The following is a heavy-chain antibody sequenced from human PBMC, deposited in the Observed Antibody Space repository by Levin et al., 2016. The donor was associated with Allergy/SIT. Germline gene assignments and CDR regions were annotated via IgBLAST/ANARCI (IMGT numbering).Heavy chain of an antibody. CDR3: ARAYYGSGNGFDF. V-gene: IGHV4-4*02. CDR2: IYHSGTT. D-gene: IGHD3-10*01. Sequence: GSLRLSCAVSGDSISSSNWWTWVRQPPGKGLEWIGEIYHSGTTYYNPSLKSRLTISEDKSNNQFSLNLSSVTAADTAMYYCARAYYGSGNGFDFWGPGTMVTVSS. CDR1: GDSISSSNW. J-gene: IGHJ3*01.